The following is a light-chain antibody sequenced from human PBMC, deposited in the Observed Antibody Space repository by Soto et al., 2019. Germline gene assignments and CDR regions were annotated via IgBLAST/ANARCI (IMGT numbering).Light chain of an antibody. J-gene: IGLJ2*01. CDR1: SSNIGNNY. CDR2: DNN. CDR3: GTWDSNLSAVV. V-gene: IGLV1-51*01. Sequence: QSVLTQPPSVSAAPGQKVTISCSGSSSNIGNNYVSWYQQLPGTAPKFLIYDNNKRPSGIPDRFSGSKSGTSATLGITGLQTGDEADYYCGTWDSNLSAVVFGGGTKLTVL.